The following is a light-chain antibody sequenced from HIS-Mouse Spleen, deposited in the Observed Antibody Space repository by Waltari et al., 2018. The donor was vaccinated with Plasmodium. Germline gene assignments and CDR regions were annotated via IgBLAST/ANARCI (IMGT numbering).Light chain of an antibody. J-gene: IGKJ1*01. CDR1: QRVSSN. Sequence: EIVMTQSPATLSVSTGERATLSCRASQRVSSNLAWYQQKPGQAPRLLIYGASTRATGIPARFSGSGSGTEFTLTISSMQSEDFAVYYCQQYNNWPPEVTFGQGTKVEIK. V-gene: IGKV3-15*01. CDR2: GAS. CDR3: QQYNNWPPEVT.